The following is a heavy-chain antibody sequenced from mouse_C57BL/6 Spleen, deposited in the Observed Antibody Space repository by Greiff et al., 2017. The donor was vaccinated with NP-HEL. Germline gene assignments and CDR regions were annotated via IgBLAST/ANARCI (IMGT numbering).Heavy chain of an antibody. J-gene: IGHJ3*01. Sequence: EVQLHQSGPELVKPGASVKISCKASGYTFTDYYMNWVKQSHGKSLEWIGDINPNNGGTSYNQKFKGKATLTVDKSSSTAYMELRSLTSEDSAVYYCARGRVYGYDDVNWVFAYWGQGTLVTVSA. D-gene: IGHD2-2*01. V-gene: IGHV1-26*01. CDR2: INPNNGGT. CDR3: ARGRVYGYDDVNWVFAY. CDR1: GYTFTDYY.